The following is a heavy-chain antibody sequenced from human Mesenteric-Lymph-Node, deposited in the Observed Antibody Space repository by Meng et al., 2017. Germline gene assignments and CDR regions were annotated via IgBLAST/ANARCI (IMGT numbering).Heavy chain of an antibody. CDR2: MNDDGTII. V-gene: IGHV3-74*01. Sequence: GESLKISCAASGFSFSTYWMHWVRRTPGKGLVWVSRMNDDGTIIDYADSVKGRFAISRDNAKNSLYLQVNSLRAEDTAVYYCARDGGSNFLFDYWGQGTLVTVSS. D-gene: IGHD5-24*01. J-gene: IGHJ4*02. CDR3: ARDGGSNFLFDY. CDR1: GFSFSTYW.